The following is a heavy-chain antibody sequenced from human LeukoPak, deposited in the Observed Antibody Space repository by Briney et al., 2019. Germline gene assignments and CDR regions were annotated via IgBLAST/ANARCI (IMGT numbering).Heavy chain of an antibody. J-gene: IGHJ4*02. CDR2: IRQDGTDK. CDR3: AKKRNLEIAVAGTIFDY. D-gene: IGHD6-19*01. Sequence: GGSLRLSCEASGFSGFSFSDYWMSWVRQAPGKGLEWVAIIRQDGTDKYYADSVKGRFTISRDNAKSSVSLQMNSLRAEDAAVYYCAKKRNLEIAVAGTIFDYWGQGTLVTVSS. V-gene: IGHV3-7*01. CDR1: GFSGFSFSDYW.